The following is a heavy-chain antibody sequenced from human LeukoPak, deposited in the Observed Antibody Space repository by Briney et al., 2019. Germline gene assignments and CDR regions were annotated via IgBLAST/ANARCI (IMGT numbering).Heavy chain of an antibody. Sequence: PSETLSLTCAVTGYSISSGYYWGWIRQPPGKGLEWIGSIYHSGSTYYNPSLKSRVTISVDTSKNQLSLKLSSVTAADTAVYYCASVYSSRTYWFDPWGQGTLVTVSS. CDR3: ASVYSSRTYWFDP. CDR2: IYHSGST. J-gene: IGHJ5*02. V-gene: IGHV4-38-2*01. D-gene: IGHD6-13*01. CDR1: GYSISSGYY.